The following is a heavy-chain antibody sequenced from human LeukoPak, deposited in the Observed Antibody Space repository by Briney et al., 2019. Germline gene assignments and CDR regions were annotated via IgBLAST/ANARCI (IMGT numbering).Heavy chain of an antibody. V-gene: IGHV3-23*01. D-gene: IGHD5-12*01. CDR1: GFTFSSYA. J-gene: IGHJ4*02. CDR3: AKGHHSGYIQGDY. CDR2: ISGSGGST. Sequence: GGSLRLSCAASGFTFSSYAMSWVRQAPGKGLEWVSAISGSGGSTYYADSVKGRSTISRDNSKNTLYLQMNSLRAEDTAVYYCAKGHHSGYIQGDYWGQGTLVTVSS.